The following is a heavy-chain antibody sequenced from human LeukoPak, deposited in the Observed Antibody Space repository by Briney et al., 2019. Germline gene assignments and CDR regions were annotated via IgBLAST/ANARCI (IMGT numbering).Heavy chain of an antibody. CDR2: IYYSGST. J-gene: IGHJ5*02. CDR3: ASAGPFDLRDGYNFWSLGWFDP. CDR1: GGSISSYY. Sequence: SETLSLTCTVSGGSISSYYWSWIRQPPGKGLEWIGYIYYSGSTNYNPSLKSRVTISVDTSKNQFSLKLSSVTAADTAVYYCASAGPFDLRDGYNFWSLGWFDPWGQGTLVTVSS. D-gene: IGHD5-24*01. V-gene: IGHV4-59*12.